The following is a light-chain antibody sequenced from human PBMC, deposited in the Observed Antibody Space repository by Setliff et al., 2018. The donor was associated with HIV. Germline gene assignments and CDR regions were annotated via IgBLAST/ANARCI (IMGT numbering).Light chain of an antibody. V-gene: IGLV2-23*02. Sequence: QSALTQSASVSGSPGQSITISCTGTSSDVGSYNLVSWYQQHPGDGPKLMIYEVTKRPSGVSDRFSGSKSGNTASLIISGLQAEDEADYYCFSYAGSSIFVFGGGTKGTVL. J-gene: IGLJ3*02. CDR1: SSDVGSYNL. CDR3: FSYAGSSIFV. CDR2: EVT.